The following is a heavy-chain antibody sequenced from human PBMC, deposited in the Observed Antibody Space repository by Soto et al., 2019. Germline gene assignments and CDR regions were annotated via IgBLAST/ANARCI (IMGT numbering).Heavy chain of an antibody. V-gene: IGHV3-73*02. J-gene: IGHJ6*02. D-gene: IGHD3-10*01. Sequence: EVQLVQSGGGLVQPGGSLKLSCAAFGLTFSGSAVHWVRQASGKGLEWVGRMRTKANSYATTYAESVKGRFTISRDDSKNMVYLQMNSLKSEDTAVYFCTSGRRDVWDQGTTVTVSS. CDR1: GLTFSGSA. CDR2: MRTKANSYAT. CDR3: TSGRRDV.